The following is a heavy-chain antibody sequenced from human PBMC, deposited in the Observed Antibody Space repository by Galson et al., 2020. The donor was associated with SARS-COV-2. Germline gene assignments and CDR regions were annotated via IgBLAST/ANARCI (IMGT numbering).Heavy chain of an antibody. V-gene: IGHV4-38-2*02. D-gene: IGHD1-1*01. CDR1: TYSISSSYY. CDR3: ATSSHWNDGHLDS. CDR2: MYHSGTT. Sequence: SEPLSPTCSVSTYSISSSYYWGWTRNTPEKGLEWHGTMYHSGTTSYNPSLKSRVTISIDTSKNQFSLKLDSVTSADTAVYYCATSSHWNDGHLDSWGQGTLVTVSS. J-gene: IGHJ4*02.